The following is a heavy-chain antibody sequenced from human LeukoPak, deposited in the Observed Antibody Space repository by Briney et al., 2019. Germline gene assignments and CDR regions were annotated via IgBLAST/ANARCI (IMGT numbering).Heavy chain of an antibody. V-gene: IGHV5-51*01. D-gene: IGHD3-22*01. CDR2: IYPGDSDI. J-gene: IGHJ6*02. CDR3: ARSVPYDSSGYYRQKYYYYYGMDV. CDR1: GYSFTTYW. Sequence: GESLKISCKGSGYSFTTYWIAWVRQMPGKGLEGMGIIYPGDSDIRYSPSFQGQVTISVDKSISTAYPQWSSLKASDTAMYYCARSVPYDSSGYYRQKYYYYYGMDVWGQGTTVTVSS.